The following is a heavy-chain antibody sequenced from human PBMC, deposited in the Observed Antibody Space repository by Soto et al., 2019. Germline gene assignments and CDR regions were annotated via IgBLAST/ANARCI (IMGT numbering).Heavy chain of an antibody. V-gene: IGHV3-23*04. J-gene: IGHJ4*02. CDR2: IGGSGGYK. CDR1: ELTLSSNY. D-gene: IGHD6-13*01. CDR3: AKDAAMVSSTFNYFDY. Sequence: EVRLVESGGGLIQPGGSLRLSCAASELTLSSNYMTWVRQAPGKGLEWVSGIGGSGGYKSYADSVKGRFTISRDNSKNTLYLQMESLGAEDTAVYYCAKDAAMVSSTFNYFDYWGQGTLVAVSS.